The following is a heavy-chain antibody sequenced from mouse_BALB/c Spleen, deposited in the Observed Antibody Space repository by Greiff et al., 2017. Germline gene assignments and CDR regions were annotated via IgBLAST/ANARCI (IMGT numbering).Heavy chain of an antibody. J-gene: IGHJ1*01. D-gene: IGHD1-1*01. CDR1: GFAFSSYD. CDR3: ASHYYGSLWYFDV. CDR2: ISSGGGST. Sequence: EVQVVESGGGLVKPGGSLKLSCAASGFAFSSYDMSWVRQTPEKRLEWVAYISSGGGSTYYPDTVKGRFTISRDNAKNTLYLQMSSLKSEDTAMYYCASHYYGSLWYFDVWGAGTTVTVSS. V-gene: IGHV5-12-1*01.